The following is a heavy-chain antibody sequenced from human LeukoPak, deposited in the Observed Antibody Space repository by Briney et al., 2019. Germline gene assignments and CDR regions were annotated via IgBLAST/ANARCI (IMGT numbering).Heavy chain of an antibody. CDR3: ACSNDYGDFDY. Sequence: GGSLRLSCAASGFTLNTYGMNWVRQAPGKGLEWVATISADGLNTYYTDSVKGRFTISRDDSKNALSLQMTSLRSEDTAMYYCACSNDYGDFDYWGQGTLVTVSS. CDR2: ISADGLNT. J-gene: IGHJ4*02. V-gene: IGHV3-30*03. CDR1: GFTLNTYG. D-gene: IGHD4-17*01.